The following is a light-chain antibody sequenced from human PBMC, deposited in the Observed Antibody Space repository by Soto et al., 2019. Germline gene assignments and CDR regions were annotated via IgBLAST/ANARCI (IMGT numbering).Light chain of an antibody. V-gene: IGKV4-1*01. CDR3: QQYYSAPWT. J-gene: IGKJ1*01. CDR1: QTVSHSSNNKKY. CDR2: WAS. Sequence: DIVMTQSPDSLALSLGDRSTINCKSSQTVSHSSNNKKYLAWYQQKPGQPPKLLIYWASTRYSGVPDRFSGSGSGTDFTLTISSLQAEDVAVYYCQQYYSAPWTFGQGTRWIS.